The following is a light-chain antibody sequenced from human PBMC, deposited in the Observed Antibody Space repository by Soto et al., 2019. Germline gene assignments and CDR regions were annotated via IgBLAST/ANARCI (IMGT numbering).Light chain of an antibody. Sequence: EVVMTQSPRNLPVTLGQPASLSCWSSQGLVYSDGNTYLNWFQQRPGHSPRRLLYKVSFRDSGVPDRFSGSGSGTAFTLTISTVEAEDVGFYYCMQATHWPPYTFGQGTKLEIK. CDR3: MQATHWPPYT. J-gene: IGKJ2*01. V-gene: IGKV2-30*01. CDR1: QGLVYSDGNTY. CDR2: KVS.